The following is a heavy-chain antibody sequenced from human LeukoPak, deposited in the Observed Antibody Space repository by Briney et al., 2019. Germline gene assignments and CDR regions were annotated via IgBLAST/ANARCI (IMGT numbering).Heavy chain of an antibody. CDR1: GGSISSYY. J-gene: IGHJ6*03. Sequence: PSETLSLTCTVSGGSISSYYWSWIRQPPGKGLEWIGYIYYSGSTDYNPSLKSRVTISVDTSKNQFSLKLSSVTAADTAVYYCARVRAANKNYYYYYYMDVWGKGTTVTVSS. D-gene: IGHD6-13*01. CDR3: ARVRAANKNYYYYYYMDV. CDR2: IYYSGST. V-gene: IGHV4-59*12.